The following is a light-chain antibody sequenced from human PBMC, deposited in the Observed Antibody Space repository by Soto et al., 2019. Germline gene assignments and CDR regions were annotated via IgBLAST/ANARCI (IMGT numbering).Light chain of an antibody. J-gene: IGKJ3*01. V-gene: IGKV1-8*01. Sequence: AIRMTQSPSSFSASTGDRVTITCRASQGISSYLAWYQQKPGKAPKRLIYAASTLQSGVPSRFSGSGSGTDFTLTISCLQSEDFATYYCQQYYSYPFTFGPGTKVEIK. CDR3: QQYYSYPFT. CDR1: QGISSY. CDR2: AAS.